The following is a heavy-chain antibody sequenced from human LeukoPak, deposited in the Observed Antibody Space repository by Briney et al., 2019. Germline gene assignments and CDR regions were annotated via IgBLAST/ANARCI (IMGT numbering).Heavy chain of an antibody. Sequence: ASVKVSCKASGYTFTSYYMHWVRQAPGQGLEWMGIIYPSGGSTSYAQKFQGRVTMTRDTSTSTVYMELSSLRSEDTAVYYCARGRDYVWGSYSRTYYFDFWGQGTLVTVSS. CDR2: IYPSGGST. J-gene: IGHJ4*02. CDR3: ARGRDYVWGSYSRTYYFDF. CDR1: GYTFTSYY. D-gene: IGHD3-16*01. V-gene: IGHV1-46*01.